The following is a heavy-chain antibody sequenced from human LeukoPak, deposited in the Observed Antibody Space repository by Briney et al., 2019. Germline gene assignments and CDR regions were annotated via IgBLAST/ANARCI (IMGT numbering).Heavy chain of an antibody. CDR3: ARLAVAYFAS. Sequence: GGSLRLPCAASGFTVSNSYMGWVRQAPGKGLEWVSVIYSDGRTYYPDSVKGRFTISREDSENTLYIQMSSLRAEDTAVYYCARLAVAYFASWGQGTLVTVSS. D-gene: IGHD6-19*01. CDR2: IYSDGRT. V-gene: IGHV3-66*04. J-gene: IGHJ4*02. CDR1: GFTVSNSY.